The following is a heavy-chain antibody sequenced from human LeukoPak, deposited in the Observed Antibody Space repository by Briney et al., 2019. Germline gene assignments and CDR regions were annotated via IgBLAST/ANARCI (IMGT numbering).Heavy chain of an antibody. D-gene: IGHD3-10*01. Sequence: KPSETLSLTCTVSGGSISSSSYYWGWIRQPPGKGLEWIGSIYYSGSTYYNPSLKSRVTISVDTSKNQFSLKLSSVTAADTAVYYCTRVPPVYDSGNFYKGTHFDYWGQGTLVTVSS. V-gene: IGHV4-39*07. CDR3: TRVPPVYDSGNFYKGTHFDY. J-gene: IGHJ4*02. CDR2: IYYSGST. CDR1: GGSISSSSYY.